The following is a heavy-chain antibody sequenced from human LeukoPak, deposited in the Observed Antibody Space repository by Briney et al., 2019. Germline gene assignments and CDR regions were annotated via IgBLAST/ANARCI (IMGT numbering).Heavy chain of an antibody. V-gene: IGHV3-15*01. J-gene: IGHJ4*02. D-gene: IGHD5-12*01. CDR2: IRNDRIT. Sequence: PGGSLRLSCVLSGLTFSDAWMSWVRQAPGKGLEWVGRIRNDRITDYAAPVQGRFSIARDNSKNTFYLQMNSLRTEDTGMYFCTWMATIFTVDYWGQGTLVTVSS. CDR1: GLTFSDAW. CDR3: TWMATIFTVDY.